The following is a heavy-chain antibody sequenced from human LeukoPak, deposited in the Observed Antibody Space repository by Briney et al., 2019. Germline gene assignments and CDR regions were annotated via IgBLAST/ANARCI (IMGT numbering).Heavy chain of an antibody. CDR1: GFTLSSYG. J-gene: IGHJ5*02. CDR2: ISGSGSST. Sequence: PGGSLRLSCAASGFTLSSYGMSWVRQAPGKGLEWVSAISGSGSSTNYADAVKGRFTISRDNSKNTLYLEMNSLRVEDTAVYYCAKGLLDWFDPWGQGTLVTVSS. V-gene: IGHV3-23*01. CDR3: AKGLLDWFDP.